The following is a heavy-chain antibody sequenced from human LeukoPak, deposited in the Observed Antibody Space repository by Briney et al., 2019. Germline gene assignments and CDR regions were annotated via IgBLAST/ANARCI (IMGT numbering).Heavy chain of an antibody. CDR3: ARTTLGVASYYFYYYMDV. Sequence: GRSLRLFCGASEFTFGSYTIHWVRLAPGRGLEGVTVISYDGSNRDYAASVKGRFTISRDNSKNTLYLEMNSLRAEDTAVYYCARTTLGVASYYFYYYMDVWGKGATVTVSS. CDR1: EFTFGSYT. J-gene: IGHJ6*03. D-gene: IGHD3-3*01. V-gene: IGHV3-30*01. CDR2: ISYDGSNR.